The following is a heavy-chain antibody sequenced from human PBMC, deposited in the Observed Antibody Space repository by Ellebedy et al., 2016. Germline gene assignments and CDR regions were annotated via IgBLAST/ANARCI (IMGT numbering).Heavy chain of an antibody. CDR3: ATPNSNGPITDACDI. CDR1: GYSISSGSY. V-gene: IGHV4-38-2*02. J-gene: IGHJ3*02. Sequence: SETLSLTCTVSGYSISSGSYWAWIRQPPGKGLEWIGSIYPGGSTYYSPSLKSRVTISVDTSKNQFPLKLGSVTAADTAVYYCATPNSNGPITDACDIWGQGTMVTVSS. D-gene: IGHD3-22*01. CDR2: IYPGGST.